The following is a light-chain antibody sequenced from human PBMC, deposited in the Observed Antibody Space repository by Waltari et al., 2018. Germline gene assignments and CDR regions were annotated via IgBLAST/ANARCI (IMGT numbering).Light chain of an antibody. V-gene: IGKV1-39*01. Sequence: DIPLTQSPSSLSASVGDRVTITCSASRSIKNHFNWYQQRPGEAPNPLIFTTSTLQSGVPSRFSGSGSGTDFTLTISSLHPEDFATYYCQQTYNTPPYTFGQGTKLEIK. CDR2: TTS. CDR1: RSIKNH. J-gene: IGKJ2*01. CDR3: QQTYNTPPYT.